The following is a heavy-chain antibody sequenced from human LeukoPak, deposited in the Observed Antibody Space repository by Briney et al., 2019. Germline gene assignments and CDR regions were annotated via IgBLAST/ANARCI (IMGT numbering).Heavy chain of an antibody. D-gene: IGHD3-22*01. V-gene: IGHV3-20*01. CDR1: GFIFDEYG. Sequence: RPGGSLRLTWAASGFIFDEYGMNWVRQAPGKGLEWVSGINWNGANTGYGDSVKGRFTISRDNAKNSLHLQMSSLRAEDTALYHCARVQYDTSYHNAFDIWGQGTMVTVSS. CDR2: INWNGANT. J-gene: IGHJ3*02. CDR3: ARVQYDTSYHNAFDI.